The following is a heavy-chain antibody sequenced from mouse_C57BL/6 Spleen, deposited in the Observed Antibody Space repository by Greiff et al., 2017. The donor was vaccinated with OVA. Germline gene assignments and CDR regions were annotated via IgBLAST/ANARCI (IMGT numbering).Heavy chain of an antibody. J-gene: IGHJ2*01. CDR2: IDPSDSYT. D-gene: IGHD2-5*01. CDR3: ARKRDYSNPGYFDY. CDR1: GYTFTSYW. Sequence: QVQLQQPGAELVMPGASVKLSCKASGYTFTSYWMHWVKQRPGQGLEWIGEIDPSDSYTNYNQKFKGKSTLTVDKSSSTAYMQLSSLTSEDSAVYYCARKRDYSNPGYFDYWGQGTTLTVSS. V-gene: IGHV1-69*01.